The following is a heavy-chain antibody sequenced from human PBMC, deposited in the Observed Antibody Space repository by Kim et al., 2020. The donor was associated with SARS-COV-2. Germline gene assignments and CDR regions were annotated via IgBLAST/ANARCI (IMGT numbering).Heavy chain of an antibody. J-gene: IGHJ4*02. V-gene: IGHV5-51*01. Sequence: ESLKISCKASGYSFSTYWIAWVRQMPGKGLEWMGIIYPGHSATRYSPSFQGQVTFSVDRSIDTAYLQWSSLKASDTAIYYCARQVDSRYYFDYWGQGTLVTVAS. CDR2: IYPGHSAT. CDR3: ARQVDSRYYFDY. D-gene: IGHD5-12*01. CDR1: GYSFSTYW.